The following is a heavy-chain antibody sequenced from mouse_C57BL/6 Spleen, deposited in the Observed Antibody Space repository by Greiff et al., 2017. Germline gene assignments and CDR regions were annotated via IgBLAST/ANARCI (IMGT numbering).Heavy chain of an antibody. V-gene: IGHV1-85*01. CDR1: GYTFTSYD. CDR3: ARDLGGPNFDY. J-gene: IGHJ2*01. Sequence: QVQLQQSGPELVKPGASVKLSCKASGYTFTSYDINWVKQRPGQGLEWIGWIYPRDGSTTYNEKFKGKATLTVDTSSSTAYMELHSLTSEDSAVYFCARDLGGPNFDYWGQGTTLTVSS. CDR2: IYPRDGST. D-gene: IGHD4-1*01.